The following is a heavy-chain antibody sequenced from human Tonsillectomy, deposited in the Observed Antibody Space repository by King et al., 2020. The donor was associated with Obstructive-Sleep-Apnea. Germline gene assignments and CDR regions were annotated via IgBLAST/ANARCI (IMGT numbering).Heavy chain of an antibody. CDR1: GFTFSSYA. CDR2: ISYDGSNK. Sequence: QLVQSGGGVVQPGRSLRLSCAASGFTFSSYAMHWVRQAPGKGLEWVAVISYDGSNKYYADSVKGRFTISRDNSKNTLYLQMNSLRAEDTAVYYCARTSHYLIGGMDVWGQGTTVTVSS. J-gene: IGHJ6*02. V-gene: IGHV3-30*04. CDR3: ARTSHYLIGGMDV. D-gene: IGHD3-10*01.